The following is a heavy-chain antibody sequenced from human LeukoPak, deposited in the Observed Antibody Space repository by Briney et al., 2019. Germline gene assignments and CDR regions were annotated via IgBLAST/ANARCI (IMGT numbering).Heavy chain of an antibody. CDR1: GFTFSSYA. V-gene: IGHV3-23*01. Sequence: PGRSLRLSCAASGFTFSSYAMSWVRQAPGKGLEWVSAISGSGGSTYYADSVKGRFTISRDNSKNTLYLQMNSLRAEDTAVYYCAKDLRIGIAVGSIWGQGTMVTVSS. J-gene: IGHJ3*02. CDR2: ISGSGGST. D-gene: IGHD6-19*01. CDR3: AKDLRIGIAVGSI.